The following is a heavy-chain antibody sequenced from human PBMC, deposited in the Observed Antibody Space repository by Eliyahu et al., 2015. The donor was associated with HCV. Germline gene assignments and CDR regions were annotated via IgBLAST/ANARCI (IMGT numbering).Heavy chain of an antibody. Sequence: QVQLVESGGGVVQPGRSLRLXCAASGFPFSSYGXHWVRQAPGKGLEWVAVISYDGSNKYYADSVKGRFTISRDNSKNTLYLQMNSLRAEDTAVYYCVAQHSTPAGDFDYWGQGTLVTVSS. D-gene: IGHD2-2*01. CDR3: VAQHSTPAGDFDY. CDR1: GFPFSSYG. J-gene: IGHJ4*02. CDR2: ISYDGSNK. V-gene: IGHV3-30*03.